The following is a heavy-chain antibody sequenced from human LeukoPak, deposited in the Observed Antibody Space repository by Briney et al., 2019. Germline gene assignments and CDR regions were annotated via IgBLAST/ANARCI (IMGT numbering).Heavy chain of an antibody. CDR3: ATGPRDIPNY. CDR1: GFSISTYW. Sequence: PGGSPRLSCAASGFSISTYWMHWVRQAPGKGLVWVSRIKADGSSTTYADSVRGRFTISRDNAKNTLYLQMNSLRGEDTAVYYCATGPRDIPNYWGQGTLVTVSS. CDR2: IKADGSST. V-gene: IGHV3-74*01. D-gene: IGHD3-9*01. J-gene: IGHJ4*02.